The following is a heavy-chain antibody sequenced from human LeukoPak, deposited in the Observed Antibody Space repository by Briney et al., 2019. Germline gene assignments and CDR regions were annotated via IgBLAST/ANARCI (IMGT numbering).Heavy chain of an antibody. CDR3: AREGVYCTNGVCDIPNWFDP. CDR2: INPSSGGT. D-gene: IGHD2-8*01. V-gene: IGHV1-2*06. J-gene: IGHJ5*02. Sequence: GASVKVSCKASGYTFTGYYMHWVRQAPGQGLEWMGRINPSSGGTNYAKKFQGRVTMTRDTYISTAYMELSRLRSDDTAVYYCAREGVYCTNGVCDIPNWFDPWGQGTLVTVSS. CDR1: GYTFTGYY.